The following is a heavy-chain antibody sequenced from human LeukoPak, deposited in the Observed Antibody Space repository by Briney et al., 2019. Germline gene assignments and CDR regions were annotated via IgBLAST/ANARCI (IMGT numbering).Heavy chain of an antibody. CDR3: ARTLSSSWAHNWFDP. D-gene: IGHD6-13*01. J-gene: IGHJ5*02. V-gene: IGHV4-39*07. CDR1: GGSISSSSYY. CDR2: IYYSGST. Sequence: SETLSLTCTVSGGSISSSSYYWGWIRQPPGKGLEWIGSIYYSGSTYYNPSLKSRVTISVDTSKNQFSLKLSSVTAADTAVYYCARTLSSSWAHNWFDPWGQGTLVTVSS.